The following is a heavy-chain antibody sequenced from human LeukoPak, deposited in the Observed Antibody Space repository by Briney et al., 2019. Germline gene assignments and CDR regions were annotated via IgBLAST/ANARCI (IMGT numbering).Heavy chain of an antibody. D-gene: IGHD3-10*01. CDR3: ARVGGSGSYYYAMDV. CDR2: IYYSGST. J-gene: IGHJ6*02. Sequence: PSETLSLTCTVSAVSISSYYWHWIRQPPGKGLEWIGYIYYSGSTNYNPSLKSRVTISVDTSKNQFSLKLSSVTAADTAVYYCARVGGSGSYYYAMDVWGQGTTVTVFS. CDR1: AVSISSYY. V-gene: IGHV4-59*01.